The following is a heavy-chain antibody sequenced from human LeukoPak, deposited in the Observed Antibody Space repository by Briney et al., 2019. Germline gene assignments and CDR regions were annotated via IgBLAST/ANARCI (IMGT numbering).Heavy chain of an antibody. CDR3: AKSSRSERNYYDSSGYFDY. D-gene: IGHD3-22*01. Sequence: PGGSLRLSCAASGFTFSSYAMSWVRQAPGKGLEWVSAISGSGGSTYYADSVKGRFTISRDNSKNTLYLQMNSLRAEDTAVYYCAKSSRSERNYYDSSGYFDYWGQGTLVTVSS. V-gene: IGHV3-23*01. J-gene: IGHJ4*02. CDR1: GFTFSSYA. CDR2: ISGSGGST.